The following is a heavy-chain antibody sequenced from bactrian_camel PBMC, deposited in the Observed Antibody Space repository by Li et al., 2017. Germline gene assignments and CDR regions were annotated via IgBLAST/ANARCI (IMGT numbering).Heavy chain of an antibody. V-gene: IGHV3S63*01. CDR2: ISHDDALS. Sequence: HVQLVESGGGSVQAGGSLRLSCATSEYALTSACLGWFRQAKGKEREEVARISHDDALSYDDSVKGRFTISKDMAKNILILQMDSLKSEDSGMYYCAADASYRGYCGIDAFGTSRNLSWGQGTQVTVS. CDR3: AADASYRGYCGIDAFGTSRNLS. D-gene: IGHD5*01. CDR1: EYALTSAC. J-gene: IGHJ4*01.